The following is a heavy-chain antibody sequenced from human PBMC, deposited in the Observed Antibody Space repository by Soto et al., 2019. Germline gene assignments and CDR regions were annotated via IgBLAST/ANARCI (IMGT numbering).Heavy chain of an antibody. D-gene: IGHD3-22*01. CDR1: GGSISTGNYH. Sequence: LSLTCTVSGGSISTGNYHWSWIRQHPGKGLEWIGNIHNSGSTYYNPSLKSRITMSLETSQNQFSLKLSSVTAADTAVNYSARKGLDYYDSSGFYDYFYGMDVCGQGTTVT. CDR2: IHNSGST. CDR3: ARKGLDYYDSSGFYDYFYGMDV. V-gene: IGHV4-31*03. J-gene: IGHJ6*02.